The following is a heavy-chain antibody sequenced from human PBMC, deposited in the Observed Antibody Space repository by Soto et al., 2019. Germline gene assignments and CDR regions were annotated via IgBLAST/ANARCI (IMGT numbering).Heavy chain of an antibody. D-gene: IGHD2-15*01. CDR2: IYPGDSDT. Sequence: GESLKISCKGSGYSFTSYWIGWVRQMPGKGLEWMGIIYPGDSDTRYSPSFQGQVTISADKSISTAYLQWSSLKASDTAMYYCARHSLGRPPYYYYGMDVWGQGTTVTVSS. CDR3: ARHSLGRPPYYYYGMDV. CDR1: GYSFTSYW. J-gene: IGHJ6*02. V-gene: IGHV5-51*01.